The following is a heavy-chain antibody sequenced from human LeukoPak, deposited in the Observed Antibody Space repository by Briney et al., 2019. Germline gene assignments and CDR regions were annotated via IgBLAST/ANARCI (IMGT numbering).Heavy chain of an antibody. D-gene: IGHD3-16*02. V-gene: IGHV3-48*03. CDR3: ASLGYDYVWGSYRYPDY. Sequence: GGSLRLSCAASGFTFSSYEMNWVRQAPGKGLEWVSYISSSGSTIYYADSVKGRFTISRDNAKNSLYLQMNSLRDEDTAVYYCASLGYDYVWGSYRYPDYWGQGTLVTVSS. CDR1: GFTFSSYE. CDR2: ISSSGSTI. J-gene: IGHJ4*02.